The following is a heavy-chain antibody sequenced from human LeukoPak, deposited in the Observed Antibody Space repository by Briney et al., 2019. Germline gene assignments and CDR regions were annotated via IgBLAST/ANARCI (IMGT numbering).Heavy chain of an antibody. J-gene: IGHJ4*02. Sequence: SETLSLTCTVSGGSISSGGHYWSWIRQHPGKGLEWIGYVYYSGSTYYNPSLKSRVTISVDTSKNQFSLKLSSVTAADTAVYYCARVVGVVVVAADYWGQGTLVTVSS. CDR3: ARVVGVVVVAADY. D-gene: IGHD2-15*01. CDR1: GGSISSGGHY. CDR2: VYYSGST. V-gene: IGHV4-31*03.